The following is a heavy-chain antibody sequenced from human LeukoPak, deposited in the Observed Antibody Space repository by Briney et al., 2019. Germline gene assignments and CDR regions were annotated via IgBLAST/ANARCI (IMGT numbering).Heavy chain of an antibody. D-gene: IGHD5-24*01. CDR3: ARDREMATRLHDAFDF. V-gene: IGHV3-13*01. CDR1: GFTFSSYD. CDR2: IGTAGDT. J-gene: IGHJ3*01. Sequence: GGSLRLSCAASGFTFSSYDMHWVRQATGKGLEWVSAIGTAGDTYYPGSVKGRFTISRENAKNSLYLQMNSLRAGDTAVYYCARDREMATRLHDAFDFWGQGTMVTVSS.